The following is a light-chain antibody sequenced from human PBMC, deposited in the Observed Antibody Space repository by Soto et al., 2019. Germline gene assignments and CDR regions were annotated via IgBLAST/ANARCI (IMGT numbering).Light chain of an antibody. J-gene: IGKJ4*01. V-gene: IGKV1-39*01. CDR2: AAS. CDR1: QGITKY. CDR3: QQSNSAPLT. Sequence: DTQMTQSPSSLSASVGDRVTITCRASQGITKYLNWYQQKPGKAPKLLIYAASSLQSGVPSRFSGSGYGTDFTLTISSLKPEDSATYSCQQSNSAPLTFGGGTTVEIK.